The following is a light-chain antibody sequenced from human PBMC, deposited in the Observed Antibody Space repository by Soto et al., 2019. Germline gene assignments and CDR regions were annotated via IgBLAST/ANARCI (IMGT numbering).Light chain of an antibody. V-gene: IGKV3-15*01. J-gene: IGKJ1*01. CDR3: QHFNSWPLL. CDR1: QNVNNR. Sequence: EIVMTQSPAMLSVSPGERATLSCRASQNVNNRLAWYQQKAGQPPRLLIYGASTRAPGIPARFSGSGSGTEFTLTLSSLQSEDFAVYYCQHFNSWPLLFGQGTKVEIK. CDR2: GAS.